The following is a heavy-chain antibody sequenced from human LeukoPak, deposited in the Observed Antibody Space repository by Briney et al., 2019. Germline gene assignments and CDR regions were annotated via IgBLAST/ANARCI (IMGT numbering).Heavy chain of an antibody. Sequence: GGSLRLSCAASGFTFSSYWMSWVRQAPGKGLKWVANIKQDGSEEYYVDSVKGRFTISRDNAKNSLYLQMNSLRAEDTAVYYCARDRSGWQPFDYWGQGTLVTVSS. J-gene: IGHJ4*02. V-gene: IGHV3-7*01. CDR1: GFTFSSYW. CDR2: IKQDGSEE. CDR3: ARDRSGWQPFDY. D-gene: IGHD6-19*01.